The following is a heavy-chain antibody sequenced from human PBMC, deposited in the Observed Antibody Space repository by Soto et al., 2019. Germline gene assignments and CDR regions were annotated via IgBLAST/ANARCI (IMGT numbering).Heavy chain of an antibody. J-gene: IGHJ4*02. V-gene: IGHV3-21*01. D-gene: IGHD6-19*01. Sequence: LRLSCAASGFTFRSYAMNWVRQTQEKGLEWVSSISSTSTYTHYADSVKGRFTISRDNANNSLFLQMNSLRAEDTAIYYCARDLALAGNYWGQGALVTVSS. CDR3: ARDLALAGNY. CDR2: ISSTSTYT. CDR1: GFTFRSYA.